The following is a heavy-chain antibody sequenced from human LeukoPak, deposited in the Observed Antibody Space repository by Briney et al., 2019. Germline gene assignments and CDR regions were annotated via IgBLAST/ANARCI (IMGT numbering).Heavy chain of an antibody. V-gene: IGHV4-59*12. CDR2: IYYSGST. D-gene: IGHD2-15*01. CDR1: GGSISSYY. Sequence: SETLSLTCTVSGGSISSYYWSWIRQPPGKGLEWIGYIYYSGSTNYNPSLKSRVTISVDTSKNQFSLKLSSVTAADTAVYYCARPGYCSGGSCYSQKYFQHWGQGTLVTVSS. CDR3: ARPGYCSGGSCYSQKYFQH. J-gene: IGHJ1*01.